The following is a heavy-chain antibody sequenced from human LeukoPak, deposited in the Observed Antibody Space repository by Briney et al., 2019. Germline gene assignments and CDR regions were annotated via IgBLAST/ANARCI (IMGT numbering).Heavy chain of an antibody. Sequence: GGSLRLSCAASGFTFSGYSMNWVRQAPGKGLEWVSSISSSSSYIYYADSVKGRFTISRDNAKNSLYLQMNSLRAEDTAVYYCARGSPPGYLNWFDPWGQGTLVTVSS. CDR3: ARGSPPGYLNWFDP. V-gene: IGHV3-21*01. D-gene: IGHD5-18*01. J-gene: IGHJ5*02. CDR1: GFTFSGYS. CDR2: ISSSSSYI.